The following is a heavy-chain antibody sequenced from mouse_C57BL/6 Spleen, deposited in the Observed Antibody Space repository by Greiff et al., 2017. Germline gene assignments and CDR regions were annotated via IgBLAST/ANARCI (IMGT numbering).Heavy chain of an antibody. CDR2: IYPGDGDT. Sequence: VQLQQSGPELVKPGASVKISCKASGYAFRSSWLNWVKQRPGKGLEWIGRIYPGDGDTNYNGKFKGKATLTADKSSSTAYMQLSSLTSEDSAVYFCARIYGSSYYFDYWGQGTTLTVSS. D-gene: IGHD1-1*01. CDR1: GYAFRSSW. V-gene: IGHV1-82*01. J-gene: IGHJ2*01. CDR3: ARIYGSSYYFDY.